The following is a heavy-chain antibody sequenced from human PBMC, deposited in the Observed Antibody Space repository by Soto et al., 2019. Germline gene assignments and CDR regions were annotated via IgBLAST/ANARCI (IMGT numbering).Heavy chain of an antibody. CDR3: ARGSVVVAAQYYFDY. CDR1: GGSISSGGYY. D-gene: IGHD2-15*01. V-gene: IGHV4-31*03. J-gene: IGHJ4*02. CDR2: IYYSGST. Sequence: SETLSLTCTVSGGSISSGGYYWSWIRQHPGKGLEWIGYIYYSGSTYYNPSLKSRVTISVDTSKNQFSLKLSSVTAADTAVYYCARGSVVVAAQYYFDYWGQGTLVTVSS.